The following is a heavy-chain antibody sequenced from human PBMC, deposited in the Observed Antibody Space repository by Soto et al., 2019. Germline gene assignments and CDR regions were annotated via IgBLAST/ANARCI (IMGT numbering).Heavy chain of an antibody. V-gene: IGHV3-33*06. CDR2: IWDDGSNT. CDR1: GFTFSSYG. Sequence: GGSLRLSCAASGFTFSSYGMHWVRQAPGKGLEWVAVIWDDGSNTYYADSVKGRFTISRDNSKNTLYLQMNSLRAEDTAVYYCAKPEACSGGSCYYYYYYMDVWGKGTTVTVSS. D-gene: IGHD2-15*01. CDR3: AKPEACSGGSCYYYYYYMDV. J-gene: IGHJ6*03.